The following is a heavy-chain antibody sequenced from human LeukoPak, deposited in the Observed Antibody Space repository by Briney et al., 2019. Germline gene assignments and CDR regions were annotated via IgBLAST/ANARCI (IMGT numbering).Heavy chain of an antibody. J-gene: IGHJ4*02. CDR1: GFTFDDYT. D-gene: IGHD3-9*01. V-gene: IGHV3-43*01. CDR2: INWDGDIT. Sequence: GGSLTLSCAASGFTFDDYTMHWVRQAPGKGLEWVSLINWDGDITYYADSVKGRFTISRDNSKNSMYLQMNSLRTEDTALYYCAKGNILTGPPDYWGQGTLVTVSS. CDR3: AKGNILTGPPDY.